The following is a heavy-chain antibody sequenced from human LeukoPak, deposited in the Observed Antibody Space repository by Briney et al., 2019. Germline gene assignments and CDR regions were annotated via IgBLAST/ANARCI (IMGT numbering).Heavy chain of an antibody. D-gene: IGHD6-19*01. CDR3: ARDPPARYSSGWYSY. V-gene: IGHV3-53*01. CDR1: GFTVSSNY. J-gene: IGHJ4*02. Sequence: PGGSLRLSCAASGFTVSSNYMSWVRQAPGKGLEWVSVIYSGGSTYYADSVKGRFTISRDNPKNTLYLQMNSLRAEDTAVYYCARDPPARYSSGWYSYWGQGTLVTVSS. CDR2: IYSGGST.